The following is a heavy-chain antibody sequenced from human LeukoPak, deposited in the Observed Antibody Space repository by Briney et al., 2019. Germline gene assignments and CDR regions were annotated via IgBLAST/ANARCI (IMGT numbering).Heavy chain of an antibody. J-gene: IGHJ4*02. Sequence: SETLSLTCTVSGGSISSGGDYWSWIRQHPGKVLEWIGYILYSGSTYYNPSLKSRVTISLDTSKNQFSLRLSSVTAADTAVYYCARMSDNYYGSGTYYNIVGFDYWGQGTLVTVSS. CDR1: GGSISSGGDY. D-gene: IGHD3-10*01. CDR2: ILYSGST. CDR3: ARMSDNYYGSGTYYNIVGFDY. V-gene: IGHV4-31*03.